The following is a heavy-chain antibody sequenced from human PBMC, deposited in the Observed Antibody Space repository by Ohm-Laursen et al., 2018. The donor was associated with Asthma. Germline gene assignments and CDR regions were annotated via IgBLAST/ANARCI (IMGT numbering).Heavy chain of an antibody. D-gene: IGHD5-24*01. Sequence: TLSLTCAVYGGSFSGYYWSWIRQPPGKGLEWIGEINHSGSTNYSPSLKSRVTISVDTSKNQFSLKLSSVTAADTAVYYCASLIDAYSLDDAFDIWGQGTMVTVSS. J-gene: IGHJ3*02. CDR2: INHSGST. CDR1: GGSFSGYY. CDR3: ASLIDAYSLDDAFDI. V-gene: IGHV4-34*09.